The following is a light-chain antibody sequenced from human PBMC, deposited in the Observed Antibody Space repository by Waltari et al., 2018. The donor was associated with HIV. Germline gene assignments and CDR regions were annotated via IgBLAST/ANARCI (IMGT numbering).Light chain of an antibody. CDR3: CSYAGSLRV. CDR2: DVS. Sequence: QSALTQPRSVSGSPGQSVTISCTGTSRDVGGYNYVSWYQQHPGKAPKLMIYDVSKRPSGVPDRFSGSKSGNTASLTISGLQAEDEADYYCCSYAGSLRVFGGGTKLTVL. J-gene: IGLJ2*01. CDR1: SRDVGGYNY. V-gene: IGLV2-11*01.